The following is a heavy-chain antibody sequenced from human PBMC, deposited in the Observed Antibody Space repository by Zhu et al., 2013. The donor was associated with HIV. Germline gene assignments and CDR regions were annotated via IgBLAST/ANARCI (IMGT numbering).Heavy chain of an antibody. D-gene: IGHD5-18*01. Sequence: QVQLVQSGAEVKKPGSSVKVSCKASGGTFSSYAISWVRQAPGQGLEWMGGIIPIFGTANYAQKFQGRVTITADESTSTAYMELSSLRSEDTAVYYCASKVSGYSYGRHTRGKYYYGMDVWGQGTTVTVSS. CDR1: GGTFSSYA. CDR2: IIPIFGTA. CDR3: ASKVSGYSYGRHTRGKYYYGMDV. V-gene: IGHV1-69*12. J-gene: IGHJ6*02.